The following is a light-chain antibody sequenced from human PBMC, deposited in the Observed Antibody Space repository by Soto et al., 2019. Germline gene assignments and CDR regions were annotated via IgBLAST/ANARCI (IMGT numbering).Light chain of an antibody. J-gene: IGKJ1*01. V-gene: IGKV3-20*01. CDR2: GAS. Sequence: ESVLTQSPGPLSLSPGKRATLSCRSSQSISSSYLAWYQQRPGQAPRLLIYGASSRATGIPDRFSGSWSGTEFTLTISRLEPEDVAVYYCQQYGSSSWTFGQGTKVDIK. CDR3: QQYGSSSWT. CDR1: QSISSSY.